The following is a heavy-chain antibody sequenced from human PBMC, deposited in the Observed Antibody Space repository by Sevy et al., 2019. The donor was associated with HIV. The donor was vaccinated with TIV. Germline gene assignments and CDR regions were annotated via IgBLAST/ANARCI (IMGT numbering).Heavy chain of an antibody. V-gene: IGHV3-23*01. J-gene: IGHJ4*02. Sequence: GGSLRLSCAASGFTFSKYSMSWVRQPPGKGLEWVSTLSFGCGEINYADSVKGRFTISRDNSKSSVYLQMNNLRPEETAVYYCAREGCTKPHDYWGQGTLVTV. CDR2: LSFGCGEI. CDR1: GFTFSKYS. D-gene: IGHD2-8*01. CDR3: AREGCTKPHDY.